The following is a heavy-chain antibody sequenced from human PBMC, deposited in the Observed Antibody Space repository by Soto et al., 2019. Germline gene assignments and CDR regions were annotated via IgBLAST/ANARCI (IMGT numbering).Heavy chain of an antibody. CDR2: TYYRSKWYN. V-gene: IGHV6-1*01. CDR1: GDSVSSNSAA. CDR3: ARGSHSPYDTYSFSCSVPAGVYDY. J-gene: IGHJ4*02. Sequence: SQTLSLTCGISGDSVSSNSAAWNWIRQSPSRGLEWLGRTYYRSKWYNDYAVSVKSRITINPDTSKNQFSLQLNSVTPEDTAVYYWARGSHSPYDTYSFSCSVPAGVYDYCGQGTLVTVSS. D-gene: IGHD2-2*01.